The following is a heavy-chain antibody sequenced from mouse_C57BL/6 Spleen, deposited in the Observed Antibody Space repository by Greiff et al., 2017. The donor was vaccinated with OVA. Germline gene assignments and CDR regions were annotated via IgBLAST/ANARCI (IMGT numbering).Heavy chain of an antibody. Sequence: EVKLVESGGDLVKPGGSLKLSCAASGFTFSSYGMSWVRQTPDKRLEWVATISSGGSYTYYPDSVQGRFTISRDNAKNTLYLQMSSLKSEDTAMYYCARQRNYGSGGWYFDVWGTGTTVTVSS. V-gene: IGHV5-6*01. CDR2: ISSGGSYT. J-gene: IGHJ1*03. CDR1: GFTFSSYG. D-gene: IGHD1-1*01. CDR3: ARQRNYGSGGWYFDV.